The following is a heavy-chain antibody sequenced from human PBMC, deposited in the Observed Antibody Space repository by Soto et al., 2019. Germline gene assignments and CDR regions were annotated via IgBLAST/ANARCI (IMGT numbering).Heavy chain of an antibody. J-gene: IGHJ6*02. CDR3: ARDLRRGSSWNLYYYGLDI. CDR2: IIPIFGTA. V-gene: IGHV1-69*06. D-gene: IGHD6-13*01. Sequence: SVKGSCKTSGWSISIYASGWLRQAPEQGLEWMGGIIPIFGTANYAQKFQGRVTITADKSTSTAYMELSSLRSEDTAVYYCARDLRRGSSWNLYYYGLDIWGQGTTVTVSS. CDR1: GWSISIYA.